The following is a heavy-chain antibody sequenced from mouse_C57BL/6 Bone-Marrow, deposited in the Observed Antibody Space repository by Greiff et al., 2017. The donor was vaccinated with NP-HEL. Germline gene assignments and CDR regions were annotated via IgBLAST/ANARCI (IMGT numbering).Heavy chain of an antibody. D-gene: IGHD1-1*01. Sequence: EVMLVESGEGLVKPGGSLKLSCAASGFTFSSYAMSWVRQTPEKRLEWVAYISSGGDYIYYADTVKGRFTISRDNARNTLYLQMSSLKSEDTAMYYCTREIYYGSSYDWYFDVWGTGTTVTVSS. V-gene: IGHV5-9-1*02. CDR1: GFTFSSYA. J-gene: IGHJ1*03. CDR3: TREIYYGSSYDWYFDV. CDR2: ISSGGDYI.